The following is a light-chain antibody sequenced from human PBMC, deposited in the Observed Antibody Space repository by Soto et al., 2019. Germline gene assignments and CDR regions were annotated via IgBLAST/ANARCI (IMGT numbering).Light chain of an antibody. CDR2: RIS. CDR1: QSVGAS. CDR3: QQHYQWPIT. J-gene: IGKJ5*01. Sequence: EIVMRQSPDILSVSPGERASLSCRASQSVGASLAWYQQKPGQAPRLLLYRISTRATGIPARFSGSGSGTEFTLTINSLQSEDFAVYYCQQHYQWPITFGQGTRLEIK. V-gene: IGKV3D-15*01.